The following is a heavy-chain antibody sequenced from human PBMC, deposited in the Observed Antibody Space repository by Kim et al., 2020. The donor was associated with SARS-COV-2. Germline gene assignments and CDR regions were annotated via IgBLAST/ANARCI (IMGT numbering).Heavy chain of an antibody. CDR1: GGSITSLDYY. CDR3: ARGALYSGSEGFES. V-gene: IGHV4-30-4*01. J-gene: IGHJ3*01. Sequence: SETLSLNCTVSGGSITSLDYYWSWIRQTPERGLEWIGYIYYGGGTYYNPSLESRGTISIDTSTNRFSLKMTSMTAVDTAVYFCARGALYSGSEGFESWGQGTLVTVSS. D-gene: IGHD5-12*01. CDR2: IYYGGGT.